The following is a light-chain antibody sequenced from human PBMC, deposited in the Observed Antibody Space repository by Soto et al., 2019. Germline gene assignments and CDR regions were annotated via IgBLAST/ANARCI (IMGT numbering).Light chain of an antibody. V-gene: IGLV2-14*01. Sequence: QSVLTQPASVSGSPGQSITISCTGTSSDVGAYNFVSWYQQHPGQVPRLVIYEVGYRPSGVSNRFSASKSGNTASLTISGLQAEDEADYYCASYTTGSPFGFGTGTQLTVL. CDR2: EVG. J-gene: IGLJ6*01. CDR1: SSDVGAYNF. CDR3: ASYTTGSPFG.